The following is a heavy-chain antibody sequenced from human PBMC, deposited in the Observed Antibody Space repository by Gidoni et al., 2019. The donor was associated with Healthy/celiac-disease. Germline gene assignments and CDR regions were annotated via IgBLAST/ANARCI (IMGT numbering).Heavy chain of an antibody. CDR2: ISGSGGST. CDR1: GFTFSSSA. Sequence: EVQLLESGGGLVQPGGSLRLPCAASGFTFSSSAMSWVRQAPGKGLEWVSAISGSGGSTYYADSVEGRFTISRDNSKNTLYLKMNSLRAEDTAVYYCAKGGYCSGGSCYSGAFDIWGQGTMVTVSS. J-gene: IGHJ3*02. D-gene: IGHD2-15*01. CDR3: AKGGYCSGGSCYSGAFDI. V-gene: IGHV3-23*01.